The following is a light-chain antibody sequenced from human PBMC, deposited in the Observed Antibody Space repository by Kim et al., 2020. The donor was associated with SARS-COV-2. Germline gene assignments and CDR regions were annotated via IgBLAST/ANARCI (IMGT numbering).Light chain of an antibody. Sequence: QSITIPCPGTSSDVGGYNYVSWYQQHPGKAPKLMIYDVSNRPSGVSNRFSGSKSGNTASLTISGLQAEDEADYYCSSYTSSSTLYVFGTGTKVTVL. J-gene: IGLJ1*01. V-gene: IGLV2-14*03. CDR2: DVS. CDR1: SSDVGGYNY. CDR3: SSYTSSSTLYV.